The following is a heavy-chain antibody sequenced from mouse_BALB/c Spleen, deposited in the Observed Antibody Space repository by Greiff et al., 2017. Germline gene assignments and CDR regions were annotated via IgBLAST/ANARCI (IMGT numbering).Heavy chain of an antibody. D-gene: IGHD2-14*01. CDR2: INPSTGYT. J-gene: IGHJ3*01. V-gene: IGHV1-7*01. CDR3: AHRYDAWFAY. Sequence: VHLVESGAELAKPGASVKMSCKASGYTFTSYWMHWVKQRPGQGLEWIGYINPSTGYTEYNQKFKDKATLTADKSSSTAYMQLSSLTSEDSAVYYCAHRYDAWFAYWGQGTLVTVSA. CDR1: GYTFTSYW.